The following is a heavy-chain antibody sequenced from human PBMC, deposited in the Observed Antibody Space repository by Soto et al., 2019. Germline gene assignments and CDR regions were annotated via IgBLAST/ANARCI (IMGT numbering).Heavy chain of an antibody. D-gene: IGHD2-15*01. CDR2: IIPIFGTA. Sequence: SVKVSCKASGGTFSSYAISWVRQAPGQGLEWMGGIIPIFGTANYAQKFQGRVTITADESTSTAYMELSSLRSEDTAVYYCARGRGAAKVYYYGMDVWGQGTTVTVSS. CDR3: ARGRGAAKVYYYGMDV. V-gene: IGHV1-69*13. CDR1: GGTFSSYA. J-gene: IGHJ6*02.